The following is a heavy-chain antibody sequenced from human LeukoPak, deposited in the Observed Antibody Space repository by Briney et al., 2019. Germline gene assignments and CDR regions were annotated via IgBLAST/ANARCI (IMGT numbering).Heavy chain of an antibody. J-gene: IGHJ4*02. CDR2: INHSGST. CDR3: ARGICTNGVCYTFRRYRSGYNTFDY. D-gene: IGHD2-8*01. V-gene: IGHV4-34*01. CDR1: GFTFSDYY. Sequence: KPGGSLRLSCAASGFTFSDYYWSWIRQPPGKGLEWIGEINHSGSTNYNPSLKSRVTISVDTSKNQFSLKLSSVTAADTAVYYCARGICTNGVCYTFRRYRSGYNTFDYWGQGTLVTVSS.